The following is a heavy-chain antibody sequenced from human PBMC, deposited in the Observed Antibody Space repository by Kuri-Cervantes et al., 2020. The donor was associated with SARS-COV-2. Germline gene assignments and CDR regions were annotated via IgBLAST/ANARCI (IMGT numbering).Heavy chain of an antibody. CDR2: MSYSGSA. V-gene: IGHV4-39*01. CDR3: ARHDAPYFEIDY. Sequence: GSLRLSCTVSGASIRSSTYYWGWIRRSPGKGLEWIGSMSYSGSAYYNPSPSLKSRVTISVDTSKNQFSLKLSLVTAADTAVYYCARHDAPYFEIDYWGQGILVTVSS. CDR1: GASIRSSTYY. D-gene: IGHD3-9*01. J-gene: IGHJ4*02.